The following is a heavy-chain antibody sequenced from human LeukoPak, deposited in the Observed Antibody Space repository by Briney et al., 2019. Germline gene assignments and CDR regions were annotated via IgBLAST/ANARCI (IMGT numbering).Heavy chain of an antibody. J-gene: IGHJ5*02. CDR3: ARGQQTTLYNWFDP. CDR1: GGSFSGYY. Sequence: SETLSLTCAVYGGSFSGYYWSWIRQPPGKGLEWIGEINHSGSTNYNPSLKSRVTISVDTSKNQFSLKLSSVTAADTAVYYCARGQQTTLYNWFDPWGQGTLVTVSS. CDR2: INHSGST. D-gene: IGHD6-13*01. V-gene: IGHV4-34*01.